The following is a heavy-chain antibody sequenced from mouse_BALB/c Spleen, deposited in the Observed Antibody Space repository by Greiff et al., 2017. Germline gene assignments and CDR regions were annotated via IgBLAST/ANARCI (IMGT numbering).Heavy chain of an antibody. CDR1: GYTFTDYN. CDR3: ALITTVVERYFDV. D-gene: IGHD1-1*01. V-gene: IGHV1S29*02. CDR2: IYPYNGGT. Sequence: SGPELVKPGASVKISCKASGYTFTDYNMHWVKQSHGKSLEWIGYIYPYNGGTGYNQKFKSKATLTVDNSSSTAYMELRSLTSEDSAVYYCALITTVVERYFDVWGAGTTVTVSS. J-gene: IGHJ1*01.